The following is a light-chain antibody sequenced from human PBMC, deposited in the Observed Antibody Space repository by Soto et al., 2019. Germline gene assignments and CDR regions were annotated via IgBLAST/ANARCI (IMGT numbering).Light chain of an antibody. Sequence: QSALTQPASVSGSPGQSITISCTGTSSHFETHNLVSWYQQSSGKAPKLMIYEVSKRPSGVSSRFSGSKSGNTASLTISGLQAEDEADYYCCSYAGTTTYVLGTGTKLTVL. CDR2: EVS. CDR1: SSHFETHNL. V-gene: IGLV2-23*02. J-gene: IGLJ1*01. CDR3: CSYAGTTTYV.